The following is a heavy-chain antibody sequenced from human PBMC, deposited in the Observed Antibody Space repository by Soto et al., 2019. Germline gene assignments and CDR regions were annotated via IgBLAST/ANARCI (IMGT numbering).Heavy chain of an antibody. CDR1: GYSFTSSW. CDR3: ARRWSSSSFFYDS. Sequence: EVQLVQSGAEVKKPGESLRISCQGSGYSFTSSWISWVRQMPGEGLEWMGRIDPSDSYINYSPSFQGRVTISADKSISTAYLQWSSLKASDTAMYYCARRWSSSSFFYDSWGQGTLVTVSS. J-gene: IGHJ4*02. D-gene: IGHD6-6*01. V-gene: IGHV5-10-1*03. CDR2: IDPSDSYI.